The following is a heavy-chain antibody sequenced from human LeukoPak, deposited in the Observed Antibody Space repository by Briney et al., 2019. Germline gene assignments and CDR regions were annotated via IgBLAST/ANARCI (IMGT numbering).Heavy chain of an antibody. CDR2: ISYDGSNK. J-gene: IGHJ4*02. Sequence: XXEWVAVISYDGSNKYYADSVKGRFTISRDNSKNTLYLQMNSLRAEDTAVYYCAKVVAVAATGDYWGQGTLVTVSS. CDR3: AKVVAVAATGDY. D-gene: IGHD6-19*01. V-gene: IGHV3-30*18.